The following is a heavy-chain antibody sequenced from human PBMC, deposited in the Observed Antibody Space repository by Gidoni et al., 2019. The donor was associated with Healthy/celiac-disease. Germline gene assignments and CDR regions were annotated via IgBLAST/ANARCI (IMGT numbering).Heavy chain of an antibody. V-gene: IGHV3-23*01. J-gene: IGHJ6*02. CDR2: ISGSGGST. CDR3: AKDRVPTRFDFWSGYHQGGGGGMDV. D-gene: IGHD3-3*01. CDR1: GFTFSSYA. Sequence: EVQLLESGGGLVQPGGSLRLSCAASGFTFSSYAMSWVRQAPGKGLEWVSAISGSGGSTYYADSVKGRFTISRDNSKNTLYLQMNSLRAEDTAVYYCAKDRVPTRFDFWSGYHQGGGGGMDVWGQGTTVTVSS.